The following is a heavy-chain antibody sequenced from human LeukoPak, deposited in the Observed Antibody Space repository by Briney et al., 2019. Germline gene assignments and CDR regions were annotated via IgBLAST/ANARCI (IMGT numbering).Heavy chain of an antibody. V-gene: IGHV3-7*01. CDR3: ARASGGITIFEVVSY. CDR1: GFTLSSHW. CDR2: IKQDGSEK. J-gene: IGHJ4*02. Sequence: GRSLRLSCAASGFTLSSHWMSWVRQAPGNGLEWVANIKQDGSEKSYVDSGKGRFTISRDQAKNSLYLQMNSLIPDATAVPYFARASGGITIFEVVSYGGQGTLGTVS. D-gene: IGHD3-3*01.